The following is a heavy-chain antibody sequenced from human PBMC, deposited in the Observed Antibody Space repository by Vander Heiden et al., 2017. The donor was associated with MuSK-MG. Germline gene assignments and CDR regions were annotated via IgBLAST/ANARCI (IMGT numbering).Heavy chain of an antibody. Sequence: EVQLVQSGAEVKKPGATVKISCKVFGYTFSDYYMHWVREAPGKGLEWMGRVDPEDNKTIYATKFQGRVSISADTSSETAYMELSSLKSEDTAVYYCTRLNPHYFDYWGHGTLVTVS. D-gene: IGHD2-8*01. J-gene: IGHJ4*01. CDR3: TRLNPHYFDY. CDR1: GYTFSDYY. V-gene: IGHV1-69-2*01. CDR2: VDPEDNKT.